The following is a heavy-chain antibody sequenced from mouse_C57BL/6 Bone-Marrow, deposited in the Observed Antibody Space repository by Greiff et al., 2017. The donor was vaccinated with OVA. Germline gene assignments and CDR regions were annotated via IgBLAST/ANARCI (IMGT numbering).Heavy chain of an antibody. D-gene: IGHD1-1*01. CDR1: GFTFSDYG. CDR3: ARYYGSGDYFDY. V-gene: IGHV5-17*01. CDR2: ISSGSSTI. J-gene: IGHJ2*01. Sequence: VKLVESGGGLVKPGGSLKLSCAASGFTFSDYGMHWVRQAPEKGLEWVAYISSGSSTIYYADTVKGRFTISRDNAKNTLFLQMTSLRSEDTAMYYCARYYGSGDYFDYWGQGTTLTVSS.